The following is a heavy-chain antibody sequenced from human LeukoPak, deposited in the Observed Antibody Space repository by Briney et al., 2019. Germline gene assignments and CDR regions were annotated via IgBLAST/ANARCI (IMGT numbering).Heavy chain of an antibody. J-gene: IGHJ4*02. Sequence: SETLSLTCTVSGGSISSYYWSWIRQPAGKGLEWIGRIYTSGSTNYNPSLKSRVTMSVDTSKNQFSLKLSSVTAADTAVYYCAKWGTGELRSAFDYWGQGTLVTVSS. CDR3: AKWGTGELRSAFDY. CDR1: GGSISSYY. CDR2: IYTSGST. D-gene: IGHD1-26*01. V-gene: IGHV4-4*07.